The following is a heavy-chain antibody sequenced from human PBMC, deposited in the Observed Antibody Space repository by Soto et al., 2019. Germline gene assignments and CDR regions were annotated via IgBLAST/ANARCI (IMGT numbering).Heavy chain of an antibody. CDR1: GFTFSSYA. CDR3: ASDARESYYYVMAV. V-gene: IGHV3-23*01. Sequence: EVQLLESGGGLVQPGGSLRLSCAASGFTFSSYAMSWVRQAPGKGLEWVSAISGSGASTYYADSVKGRFTISRDNSKNTLYLQMNSPRDEDTAVYYCASDARESYYYVMAVWGQGTTATVSS. CDR2: ISGSGAST. J-gene: IGHJ6*02.